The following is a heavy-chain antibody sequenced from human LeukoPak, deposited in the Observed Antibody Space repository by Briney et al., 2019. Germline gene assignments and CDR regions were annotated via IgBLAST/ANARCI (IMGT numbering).Heavy chain of an antibody. CDR2: IYYSGSN. V-gene: IGHV4-59*12. J-gene: IGHJ5*02. D-gene: IGHD1-26*01. CDR1: GGPHNSYY. CDR3: ARSYSGSYPPWFDP. Sequence: PSEPLSLPCTVCGGPHNSYYWRWIRQPPGKGLEWIGYIYYSGSNNLYPSLKSRATISVDTCKNPSSLKLSSVSAADTAVYYCARSYSGSYPPWFDPWGQGTLVTVSS.